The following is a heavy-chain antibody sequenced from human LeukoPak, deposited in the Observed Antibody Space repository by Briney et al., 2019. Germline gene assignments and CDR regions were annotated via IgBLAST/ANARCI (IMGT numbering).Heavy chain of an antibody. CDR2: IYYNGDT. J-gene: IGHJ4*02. V-gene: IGHV4-61*01. CDR3: ARVLRAASWRSYDY. CDR1: GGSVSNSLHY. D-gene: IGHD5-18*01. Sequence: KSSETLSLTCTVSGGSVSNSLHYWSWIRQPPGKGLEWIGYIYYNGDTNYNPSLKSRVIISIDTSSNQFSLRLNSMTAADTAVYYCARVLRAASWRSYDYWGQGSLVTVSS.